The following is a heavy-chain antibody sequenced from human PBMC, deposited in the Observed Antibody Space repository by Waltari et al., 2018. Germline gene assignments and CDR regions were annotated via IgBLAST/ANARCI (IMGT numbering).Heavy chain of an antibody. CDR1: GYSCTSYW. D-gene: IGHD6-13*01. CDR2: IYPGDSDT. V-gene: IGHV5-51*01. CDR3: ARQKEGSWDHDAFDI. Sequence: EVQLVQSGAEVQKPGESLKISGKGSGYSCTSYWIGWVRQMPGKGLEGMGIIYPGDSDTRYSPSFQGQVTISADKSISTAYLQWSSLKASDTAMYYCARQKEGSWDHDAFDIWGQGTMVTVSS. J-gene: IGHJ3*02.